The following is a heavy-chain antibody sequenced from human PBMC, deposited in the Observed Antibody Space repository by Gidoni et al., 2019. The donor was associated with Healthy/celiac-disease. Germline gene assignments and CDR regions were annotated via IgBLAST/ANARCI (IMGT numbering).Heavy chain of an antibody. CDR2: INSDGSST. CDR1: GFTFSSYW. Sequence: EVQLVESGGGFVQPGGSRRLYWSAAGFTFSSYWMHWVRQAPGKGLVWVSRINSDGSSTSYADSVKGRFTISRDNAKNTLYLQMNSLRAEDTAVYYCARRAIAVAGFDAFDIWGQGTMVTVSS. V-gene: IGHV3-74*01. J-gene: IGHJ3*02. CDR3: ARRAIAVAGFDAFDI. D-gene: IGHD6-19*01.